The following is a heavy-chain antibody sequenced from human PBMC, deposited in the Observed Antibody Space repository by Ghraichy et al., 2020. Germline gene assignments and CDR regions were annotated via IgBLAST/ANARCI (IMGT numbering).Heavy chain of an antibody. V-gene: IGHV4-59*01. CDR1: GDSISSYY. J-gene: IGHJ4*02. CDR3: VRARRNSVGATLYSFDY. Sequence: SETLSLTCNVSGDSISSYYWSWIRQPPGKGLEWIGYIFYTGSTNSNPSLKSRVTISMDTSKSQFSLKLNSVTAADTAVYYCVRARRNSVGATLYSFDYWGKGTLVTVSS. CDR2: IFYTGST. D-gene: IGHD1-26*01.